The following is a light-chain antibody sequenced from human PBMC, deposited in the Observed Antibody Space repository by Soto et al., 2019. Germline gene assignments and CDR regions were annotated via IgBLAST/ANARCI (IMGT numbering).Light chain of an antibody. CDR3: QYYGNSPLT. CDR1: HSVGTN. V-gene: IGKV3-20*01. CDR2: GAF. Sequence: EVVLTQSPATLSLSPGQRATLSCRASHSVGTNLMWYQQKPGQPPRLLIYGAFNRATGIPDRFSGGGSGTDFTLTITRLEPEDFAVYYCQYYGNSPLTFGQGTKVDIK. J-gene: IGKJ1*01.